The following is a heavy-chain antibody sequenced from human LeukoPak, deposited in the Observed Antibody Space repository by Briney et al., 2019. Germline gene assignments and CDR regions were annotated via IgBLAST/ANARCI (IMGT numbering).Heavy chain of an antibody. CDR2: ISYDGSNK. D-gene: IGHD6-13*01. V-gene: IGHV3-30*04. J-gene: IGHJ4*02. CDR1: GFTFSSYA. Sequence: GRSLRLSCAASGFTFSSYAMHWVRQAPGKGLEWVAVISYDGSNKYYADSVKGRFTISRDNSKNTLYLQMNSLRAEDTAVYYCAKDEPDPIAAAGPFDYWGQGTLVTVSS. CDR3: AKDEPDPIAAAGPFDY.